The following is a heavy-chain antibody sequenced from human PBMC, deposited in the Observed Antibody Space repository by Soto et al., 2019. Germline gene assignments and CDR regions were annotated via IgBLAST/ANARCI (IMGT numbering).Heavy chain of an antibody. V-gene: IGHV3-23*01. CDR2: ISSSGVST. Sequence: EVQLLESGGGLVQPGGSLSLSCAVSGFTFSSYAMNWVRQAPGKGLEWVSAISSSGVSTYYADSVKGRFTISRDNAKTTLYLQMNSLRAEDTAVYYCAKIHYLKYDKRDYWGQGTLVTVSS. CDR3: AKIHYLKYDKRDY. D-gene: IGHD3-9*01. J-gene: IGHJ4*02. CDR1: GFTFSSYA.